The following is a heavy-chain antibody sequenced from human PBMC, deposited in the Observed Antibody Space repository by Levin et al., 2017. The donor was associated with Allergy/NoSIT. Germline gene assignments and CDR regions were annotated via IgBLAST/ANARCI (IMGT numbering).Heavy chain of an antibody. Sequence: SETLSLTCTVSSGSISSSSYYWGWIRQPPGKGLEWIGTIYYSGSTYYNPSLKSRVTISVDTSKNQFSLNLSSVTAADTAVYYCARHEYCSTISCFPFDSWGQGTLVTVSS. D-gene: IGHD2-2*01. CDR1: SGSISSSSYY. CDR2: IYYSGST. CDR3: ARHEYCSTISCFPFDS. J-gene: IGHJ4*02. V-gene: IGHV4-39*01.